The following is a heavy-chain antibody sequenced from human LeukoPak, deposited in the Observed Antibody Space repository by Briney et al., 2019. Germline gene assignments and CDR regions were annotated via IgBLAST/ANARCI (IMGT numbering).Heavy chain of an antibody. D-gene: IGHD3-10*01. Sequence: GGSLRLSCAASGFTFSSYAMSWVRQAPGKGLEWVSAISGSGGSTYYADSVKGRFTISRDNSKNTLYLQMNSLRAEDTAVYYCAKGPRGFYGSGSGLSPVFDPWGQGTLVTVSS. CDR3: AKGPRGFYGSGSGLSPVFDP. J-gene: IGHJ5*02. V-gene: IGHV3-23*01. CDR1: GFTFSSYA. CDR2: ISGSGGST.